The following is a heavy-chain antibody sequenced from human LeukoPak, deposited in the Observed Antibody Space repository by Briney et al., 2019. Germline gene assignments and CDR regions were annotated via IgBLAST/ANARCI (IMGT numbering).Heavy chain of an antibody. CDR1: GFTFSSYV. CDR3: AKVMTIVGAISYFFDY. Sequence: GGSLRLSCAASGFTFSSYVMHWVRQAPGKGLEWVAIISYDGSNEYYADSVKGRFTISRDNSKNTLYLQMNSLRAEDTAEYYCAKVMTIVGAISYFFDYWGQGTLVTVSS. D-gene: IGHD1-26*01. CDR2: ISYDGSNE. J-gene: IGHJ4*02. V-gene: IGHV3-30*04.